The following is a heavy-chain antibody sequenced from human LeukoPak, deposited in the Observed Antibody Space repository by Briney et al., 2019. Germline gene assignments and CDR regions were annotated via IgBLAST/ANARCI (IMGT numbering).Heavy chain of an antibody. D-gene: IGHD3-22*01. Sequence: PGGSLRLSCAASGFTFSSYGLNWVRQAPGKGLEWVSTISSGGHIYYEDSVKGRFTISRDNAKNSLYPQMNSLRAEDTAVYYCARDQDGVKYYYESSGYSHWGQGILVTVSS. J-gene: IGHJ4*02. CDR2: ISSGGHI. CDR1: GFTFSSYG. CDR3: ARDQDGVKYYYESSGYSH. V-gene: IGHV3-21*01.